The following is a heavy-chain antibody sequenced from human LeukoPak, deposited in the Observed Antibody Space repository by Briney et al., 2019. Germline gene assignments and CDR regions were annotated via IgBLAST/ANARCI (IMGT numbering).Heavy chain of an antibody. Sequence: PGGSLRLSCAASGFTVSRNYMSWVRQAPGKGLEWVSSISSTSRSYIYYADSVKGRFTISRDNAKNSLYLQMNSLRAEDTAVYYCAREHSGYDFPGRDYYYMDVWGKGTTVTVSS. CDR2: ISSTSRSYI. CDR1: GFTVSRNY. V-gene: IGHV3-21*01. CDR3: AREHSGYDFPGRDYYYMDV. J-gene: IGHJ6*03. D-gene: IGHD5-12*01.